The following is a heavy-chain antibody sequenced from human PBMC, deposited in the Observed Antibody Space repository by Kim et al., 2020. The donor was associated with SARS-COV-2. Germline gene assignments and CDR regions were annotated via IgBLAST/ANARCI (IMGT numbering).Heavy chain of an antibody. J-gene: IGHJ4*02. D-gene: IGHD6-13*01. CDR1: GFTFGDYA. Sequence: GGSLRLSCAASGFTFGDYAMHWVRQAPGKGLEWVSGISWNIGSIGYADSVKGRFTISRDNAKNSLYLQMNSLRAEDTALYYCAKDIIAAAAHGGNWGQGTLVPVSS. CDR3: AKDIIAAAAHGGN. V-gene: IGHV3-9*01. CDR2: ISWNIGSI.